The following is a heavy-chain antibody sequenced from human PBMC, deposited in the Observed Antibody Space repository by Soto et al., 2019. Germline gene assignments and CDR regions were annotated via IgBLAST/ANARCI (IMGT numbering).Heavy chain of an antibody. CDR1: GYTFTSYG. D-gene: IGHD6-13*01. CDR2: ISAYNGNT. J-gene: IGHJ4*02. V-gene: IGHV1-18*01. CDR3: ARAPETGIAAPTIDY. Sequence: ASVKVSCKASGYTFTSYGISWVRQAPGQGLEWMGWISAYNGNTNYAQKLQGRVTMTTDTSTSTAYMELRSLRSDDTAVYYCARAPETGIAAPTIDYWGQGTLVTSPQ.